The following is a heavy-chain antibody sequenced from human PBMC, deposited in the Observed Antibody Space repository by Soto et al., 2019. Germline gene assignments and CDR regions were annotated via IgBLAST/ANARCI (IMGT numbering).Heavy chain of an antibody. CDR2: ISQSGNT. V-gene: IGHV4-34*01. CDR3: ARAPKVSGSSQTRPDF. CDR1: SGSFSGYY. Sequence: SETLSLTCSIYSGSFSGYYWSWIRQPPGKGLEWIGEISQSGNTNYSPSLKSRVSISIDTSKKQFSLNLASVSAADTAVYYCARAPKVSGSSQTRPDFWAQGTLVTVSS. D-gene: IGHD6-6*01. J-gene: IGHJ4*02.